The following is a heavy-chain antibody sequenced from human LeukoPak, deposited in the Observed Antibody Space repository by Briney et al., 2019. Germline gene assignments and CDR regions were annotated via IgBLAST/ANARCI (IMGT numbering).Heavy chain of an antibody. D-gene: IGHD3-22*01. CDR1: GFTFSTYW. CDR2: IKQDGSAK. Sequence: GGSLRLSCAASGFTFSTYWMTWVRQAPGKGLEWVANIKQDGSAKYYVDSLRGRFSISRDNVKSSLFLQMNSLSAEDTAVYYCARCPYDSTGYYSVPSHLDYWGQGTLVTVSS. V-gene: IGHV3-7*01. J-gene: IGHJ4*02. CDR3: ARCPYDSTGYYSVPSHLDY.